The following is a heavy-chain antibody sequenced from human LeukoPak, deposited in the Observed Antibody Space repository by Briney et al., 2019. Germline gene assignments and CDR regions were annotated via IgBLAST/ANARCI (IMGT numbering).Heavy chain of an antibody. CDR1: GRSISSSSYF. V-gene: IGHV4-39*01. CDR2: IFYIGSI. CDR3: ARQMNTVTADY. D-gene: IGHD4-17*01. J-gene: IGHJ4*02. Sequence: PSETLSLTCTVSGRSISSSSYFWGWIRQPPGKGLEGTGSIFYIGSIHYNPSPNSRVPISIDTSKNLFSRTLSSRTAADSAVVYCARQMNTVTADYWGQGALVAVSS.